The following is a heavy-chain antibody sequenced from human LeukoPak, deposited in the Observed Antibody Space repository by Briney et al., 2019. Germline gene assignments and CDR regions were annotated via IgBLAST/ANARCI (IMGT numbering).Heavy chain of an antibody. V-gene: IGHV4-30-4*08. Sequence: SQTLSLTCSISGGSISSGDHYWTWIRQPPGKGLEWIGNIYDSGSTYYNASLQSRVTISIDTSKNQFSLRLSSVTAADTAMYYCAKSGGYGLIDYWGQGTLVTVSS. D-gene: IGHD1-26*01. CDR2: IYDSGST. J-gene: IGHJ4*02. CDR1: GGSISSGDHY. CDR3: AKSGGYGLIDY.